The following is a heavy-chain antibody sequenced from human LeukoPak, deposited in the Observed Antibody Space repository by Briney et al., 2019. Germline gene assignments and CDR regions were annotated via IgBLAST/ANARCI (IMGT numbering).Heavy chain of an antibody. J-gene: IGHJ4*02. D-gene: IGHD5-18*01. Sequence: PGRPLRLSCAASGFTFSSYAMHWVRQAPGKGPEGVAVISYDGSNKYYADSVKGRFTISRDNSKNTLYLKMNSLRAEDTAVYYSARDRIQEGLPPGRCDYWGQGTLVTVSS. CDR1: GFTFSSYA. CDR3: ARDRIQEGLPPGRCDY. V-gene: IGHV3-30*04. CDR2: ISYDGSNK.